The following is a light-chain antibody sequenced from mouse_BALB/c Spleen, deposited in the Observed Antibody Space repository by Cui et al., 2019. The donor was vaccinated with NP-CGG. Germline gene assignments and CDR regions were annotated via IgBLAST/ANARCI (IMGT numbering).Light chain of an antibody. CDR2: GTN. V-gene: IGLV1*01. CDR1: IGTVTTTNY. J-gene: IGLJ1*01. Sequence: QAVLTQESGITTSPGETVTRTCRSSIGTVTTTNYANWVQEKPDHLFTVLIGGTNNRAPGIPARFSGSLIGDKAALTITGAQTDDEAIYFCALWYSNHWVFGGGTKLTVL. CDR3: ALWYSNHWV.